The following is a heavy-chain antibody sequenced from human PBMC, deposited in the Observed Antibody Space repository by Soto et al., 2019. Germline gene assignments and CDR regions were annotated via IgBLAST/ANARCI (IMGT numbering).Heavy chain of an antibody. CDR2: IIPFFGPA. Sequence: QVQLVQSGAEVKKPGSSVKVSCTASGGTFKSYVFNWVRQAPGQGLEWMGGIIPFFGPANYAQRFQGRVTSNADEFTTTVYMELSSLRSEDTAVYYCARDVDFDDEAIPAAYFYGMDDWGQGTTVIVSS. CDR3: ARDVDFDDEAIPAAYFYGMDD. V-gene: IGHV1-69*01. CDR1: GGTFKSYV. D-gene: IGHD2-2*01. J-gene: IGHJ6*02.